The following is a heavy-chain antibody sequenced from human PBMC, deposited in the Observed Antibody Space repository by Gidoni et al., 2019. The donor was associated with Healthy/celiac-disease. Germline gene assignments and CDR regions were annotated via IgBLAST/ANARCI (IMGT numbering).Heavy chain of an antibody. D-gene: IGHD5-12*01. CDR2: ISSRSRTI. V-gene: IGHV3-21*01. CDR3: ARDGAEGYSGYENNWFDP. CDR1: GFTFSSYS. J-gene: IGHJ5*02. Sequence: EVQLVESGGGLVTPGGSLRLSCAASGFTFSSYSMNWVRQAPGKGLEWVSSISSRSRTIYYADSVKGRFTISRDNTKNSLYLQMNSLRAEDTAVYYCARDGAEGYSGYENNWFDPWGQGTLVTVSS.